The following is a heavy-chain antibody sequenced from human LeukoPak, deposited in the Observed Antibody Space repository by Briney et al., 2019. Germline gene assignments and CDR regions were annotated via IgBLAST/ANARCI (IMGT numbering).Heavy chain of an antibody. CDR1: GGSFSGYY. Sequence: PSETLSLTCAVYGGSFSGYYWSCIRQPPGKGLEWIGEVNHSGSTNYNPSLKSRVTISVDTSKNQFSLKLSSVTAADTAVYYCARDPGGSGSGFYDYWGQGTLVTVSS. CDR2: VNHSGST. V-gene: IGHV4-34*01. J-gene: IGHJ4*02. D-gene: IGHD3-10*01. CDR3: ARDPGGSGSGFYDY.